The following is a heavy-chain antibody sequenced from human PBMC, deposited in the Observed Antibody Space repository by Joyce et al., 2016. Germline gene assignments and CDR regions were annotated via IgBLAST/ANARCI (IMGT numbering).Heavy chain of an antibody. CDR2: VSRDSTYK. CDR1: GFTFSTSG. V-gene: IGHV3-21*02. J-gene: IGHJ6*02. CDR3: ARGGIVYDYSMDL. Sequence: EVQLVESGGGLVKPGGSLRISCAASGFTFSTSGMSWFRRAPGKGLGWVSAVSRDSTYKFDADSVKGRFTVSRDNAKNSLYLQMNSLRAEDTAVFFCARGGIVYDYSMDLWGQGTTVTVSS. D-gene: IGHD3-22*01.